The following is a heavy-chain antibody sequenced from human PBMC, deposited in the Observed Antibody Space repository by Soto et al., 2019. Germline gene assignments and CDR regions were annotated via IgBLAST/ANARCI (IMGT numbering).Heavy chain of an antibody. CDR1: GGSFSGYF. Sequence: SETLSLTCAVYGGSFSGYFWSWIRQPPGRGLEWIGEMNHSGRSNYNPSLKSRVTISVDTSKNQFSLKLTSVTAADTAVYFCAGGHWGRIFGVVRYEHWGPRTRVTV. D-gene: IGHD3-3*01. CDR3: AGGHWGRIFGVVRYEH. CDR2: MNHSGRS. V-gene: IGHV4-34*01. J-gene: IGHJ4*02.